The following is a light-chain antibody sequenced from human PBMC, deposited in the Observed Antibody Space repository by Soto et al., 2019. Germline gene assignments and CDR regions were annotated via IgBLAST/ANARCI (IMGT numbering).Light chain of an antibody. J-gene: IGKJ1*01. CDR3: QQRSNWPT. Sequence: EIVLAQSPATLSLSPGDRATLSCRASQSVSIYLAWYQQKPGQAPRLLIYDASNRATGIPARFSGSGSGTDFTHTISSLEPEDFAVYYCQQRSNWPTFGQGTKVEIK. V-gene: IGKV3-11*01. CDR1: QSVSIY. CDR2: DAS.